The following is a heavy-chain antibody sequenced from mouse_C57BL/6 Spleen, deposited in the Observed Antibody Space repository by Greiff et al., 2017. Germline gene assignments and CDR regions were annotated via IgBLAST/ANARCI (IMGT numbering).Heavy chain of an antibody. Sequence: QVQLQQPGAELVKPGASVKLSCKASGYTFTSYWMQWVKQRPGQGLEWIGEIDPSDSYTNYNQKFKGKATLTVDPSSSTAYMQLRSLTSEDSAVDYCARREGGYYYGSSYEGAYWGQGTLVTVSA. D-gene: IGHD1-1*01. CDR2: IDPSDSYT. CDR3: ARREGGYYYGSSYEGAY. CDR1: GYTFTSYW. V-gene: IGHV1-50*01. J-gene: IGHJ3*01.